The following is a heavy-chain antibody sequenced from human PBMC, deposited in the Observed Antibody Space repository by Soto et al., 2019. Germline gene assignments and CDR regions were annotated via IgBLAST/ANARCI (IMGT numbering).Heavy chain of an antibody. CDR2: ILPVSDSA. Sequence: QVHLVQSGAEVRRPASSVKVSCRFSGATFKTESVNWVRQAPGQGLQWMGNILPVSDSAVYAPRFQDRVTITAEQATNTAYMELSNLTTHDTAVYFCARGHEYGGNSDAFDIWGQGTVVIVSS. CDR1: GATFKTES. J-gene: IGHJ3*02. CDR3: ARGHEYGGNSDAFDI. D-gene: IGHD4-17*01. V-gene: IGHV1-69*13.